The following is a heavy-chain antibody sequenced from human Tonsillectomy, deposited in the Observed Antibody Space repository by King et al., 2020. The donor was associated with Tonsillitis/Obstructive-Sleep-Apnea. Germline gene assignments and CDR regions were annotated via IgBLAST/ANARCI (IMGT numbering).Heavy chain of an antibody. V-gene: IGHV5-51*03. CDR1: GYTFTNYW. J-gene: IGHJ3*02. CDR2: IYPGDSNT. Sequence: VQLVESGAEVKKPGESLKISCTGSGYTFTNYWIGWVRQMPGKGLEWMGIIYPGDSNTRYRPSFQGQVTISADKSISTAYLQWSSLKASDNAMYYCGRGAVGATTTEGAFDIWGQGTMVTVSS. CDR3: GRGAVGATTTEGAFDI. D-gene: IGHD1-26*01.